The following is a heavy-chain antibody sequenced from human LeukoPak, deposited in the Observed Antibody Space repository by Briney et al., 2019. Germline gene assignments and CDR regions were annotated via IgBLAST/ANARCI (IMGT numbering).Heavy chain of an antibody. D-gene: IGHD3-22*01. CDR1: GGSISSGGYY. CDR3: ARENPSGYYNRPIDY. J-gene: IGHJ4*02. CDR2: IYYSGSI. V-gene: IGHV4-61*08. Sequence: SETLSLTCTVSGGSISSGGYYWSWIRQPPGKGLEWIGDIYYSGSIKYNPSLKSRVTMSVDTSKNQFSLKLSSVTAADTAIYYCARENPSGYYNRPIDYWGQGTLVTVSS.